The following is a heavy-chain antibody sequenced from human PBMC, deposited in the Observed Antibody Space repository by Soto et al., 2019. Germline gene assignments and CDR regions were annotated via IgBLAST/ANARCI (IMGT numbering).Heavy chain of an antibody. J-gene: IGHJ6*02. D-gene: IGHD2-2*01. V-gene: IGHV4-30-2*01. CDR3: AGPYHTTSGYYGMDV. CDR2: IYHSGST. Sequence: SETLSLTCAVSDGSISSGGYSWSWVRQPPGKGLEWIGSIYHSGSTYYTPSLTSRVTISVDRSKNQFSLKLRSVTAADTAVYYCAGPYHTTSGYYGMDVWGQGTTVTVSS. CDR1: DGSISSGGYS.